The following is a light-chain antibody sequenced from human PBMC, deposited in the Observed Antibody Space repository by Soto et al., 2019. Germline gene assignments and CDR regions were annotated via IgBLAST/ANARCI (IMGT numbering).Light chain of an antibody. Sequence: QKSQSPASLSASVGNRVTITCRASQGISSYLAWYQQKPGKAPKLLIYAAYNLQSGVPSRFSGSGSGTDFTLTISCLQSEDFATYYCPQYYSYPRTFGQGTKVDIK. J-gene: IGKJ1*01. CDR3: PQYYSYPRT. CDR2: AAY. V-gene: IGKV1-8*01. CDR1: QGISSY.